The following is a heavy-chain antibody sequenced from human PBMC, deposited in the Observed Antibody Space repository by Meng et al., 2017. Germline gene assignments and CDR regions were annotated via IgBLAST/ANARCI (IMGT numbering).Heavy chain of an antibody. D-gene: IGHD2-2*01. V-gene: IGHV1-18*01. CDR2: ISAYNGNT. Sequence: ASVKVSCKASGYTFTSYGISWVRQAPGQGLEWMGWISAYNGNTNYAQKLQGRVTMTTDTSTSTAYMELRSLRSDDTAAYYCARDIVVVPAAMFEGMDVWGQGTTVTVSS. CDR3: ARDIVVVPAAMFEGMDV. J-gene: IGHJ6*02. CDR1: GYTFTSYG.